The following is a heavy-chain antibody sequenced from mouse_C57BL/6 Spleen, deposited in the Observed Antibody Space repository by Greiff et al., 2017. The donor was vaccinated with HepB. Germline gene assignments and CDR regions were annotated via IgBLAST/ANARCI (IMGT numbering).Heavy chain of an antibody. D-gene: IGHD2-2*01. V-gene: IGHV1-61*01. Sequence: QVQLKQPGAELVRPGSSVKLSCKASGYTFTSYWMDWVKQRPGQGLEWIGNISPSDSETHYNQKFKDKATLTVDKSSSTAYMQLSSLTSEDSAVYYCASAGLWLRSYYFDFWGQGTTLTVSS. CDR3: ASAGLWLRSYYFDF. CDR2: ISPSDSET. CDR1: GYTFTSYW. J-gene: IGHJ2*01.